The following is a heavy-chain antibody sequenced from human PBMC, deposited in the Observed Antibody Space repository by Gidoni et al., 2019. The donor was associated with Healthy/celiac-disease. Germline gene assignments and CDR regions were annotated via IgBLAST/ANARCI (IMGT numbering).Heavy chain of an antibody. CDR3: ARFGGGSCSLCRGMDV. D-gene: IGHD2-15*01. CDR2: IIPIFGTA. Sequence: EVKKPGSSVKVSCKASGGTFSSYAISWLRQAPGQGLEWMGGIIPIFGTANYAQKFQGRVTITADESTSTAYMELSSLRSEDTAVYYCARFGGGSCSLCRGMDVWGQGTTVTVSS. J-gene: IGHJ6*02. CDR1: GGTFSSYA. V-gene: IGHV1-69*01.